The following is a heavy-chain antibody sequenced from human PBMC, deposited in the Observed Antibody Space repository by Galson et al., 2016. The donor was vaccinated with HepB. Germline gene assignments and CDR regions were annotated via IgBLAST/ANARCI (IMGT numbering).Heavy chain of an antibody. CDR1: GFTFSSHL. D-gene: IGHD1-26*01. J-gene: IGHJ6*02. CDR2: INTDGSYT. CDR3: VRDSYRGTYPGDYYFGMDV. Sequence: SLRLSCAASGFTFSSHLMHWVRQAPGKGLLWVSRINTDGSYTNYADSVKGRFTASRDNAKNTLYLQMNSLRAEDTAGYYCVRDSYRGTYPGDYYFGMDVWGRGTTVTVSS. V-gene: IGHV3-74*01.